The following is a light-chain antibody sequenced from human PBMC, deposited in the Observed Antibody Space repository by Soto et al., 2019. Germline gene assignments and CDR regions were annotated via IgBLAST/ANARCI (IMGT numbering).Light chain of an antibody. CDR1: RGLASSY. J-gene: IGKJ1*01. Sequence: DMVLTQSPGTLSLSPGERATLSCRASRGLASSYLGWYQQKPGQPPRLLLYAASKRATGIPDRFSGGGSGTDFTLTINRLEPEDFAVYYCQHYGDSRTFGQGTKVEVK. CDR2: AAS. CDR3: QHYGDSRT. V-gene: IGKV3-20*01.